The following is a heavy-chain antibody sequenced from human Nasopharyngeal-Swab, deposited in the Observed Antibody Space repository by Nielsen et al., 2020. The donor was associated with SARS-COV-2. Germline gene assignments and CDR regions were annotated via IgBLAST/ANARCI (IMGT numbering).Heavy chain of an antibody. V-gene: IGHV3-23*01. CDR2: ISGSGGST. D-gene: IGHD4-17*01. J-gene: IGHJ6*03. CDR1: GFTFSSYA. CDR3: AKYYGDYPYYYYYMDV. Sequence: GEPLKISCAASGFTFSSYAMSWVRQAPGKGPEWVSAISGSGGSTYYADSVKGRFTISRDNSKNTLYLQMNSLRAEDTAVYYCAKYYGDYPYYYYYMDVWGKGTTVTVSS.